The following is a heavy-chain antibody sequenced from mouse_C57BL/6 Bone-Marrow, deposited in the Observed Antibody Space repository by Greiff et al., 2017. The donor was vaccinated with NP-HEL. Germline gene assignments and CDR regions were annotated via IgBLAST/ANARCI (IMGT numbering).Heavy chain of an antibody. CDR2: INPGSGGT. J-gene: IGHJ3*01. CDR1: GYAFTNFL. V-gene: IGHV1-54*01. D-gene: IGHD2-4*01. CDR3: ARDIYYDYD. Sequence: QVQLKESGAELVRPGTSVKVSCKASGYAFTNFLIEWVKQRPGQGLEWIGVINPGSGGTNHNEKFKGKATLTADKSSSTAYMQLSSLTSEDSAVYFCARDIYYDYDWGQGTLVTVSA.